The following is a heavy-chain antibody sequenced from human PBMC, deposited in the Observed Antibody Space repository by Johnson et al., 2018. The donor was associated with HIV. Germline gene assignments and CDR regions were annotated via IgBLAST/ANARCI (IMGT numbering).Heavy chain of an antibody. CDR1: GFTFSDYW. D-gene: IGHD6-25*01. Sequence: EVQLVESGGTLVQPGGSLRLSCVASGFTFSDYWMSWVRQAPGKGLEWVANIKQDGSEKYYVDSVKGRFTISRDNAKNSLYLQMNSLRAEDTAVYYCARFGMGSSGDAFDIWGQGTMVTVSS. CDR3: ARFGMGSSGDAFDI. J-gene: IGHJ3*02. V-gene: IGHV3-7*02. CDR2: IKQDGSEK.